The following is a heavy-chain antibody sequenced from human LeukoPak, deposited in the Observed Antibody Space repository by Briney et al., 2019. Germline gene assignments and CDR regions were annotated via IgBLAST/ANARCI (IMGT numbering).Heavy chain of an antibody. J-gene: IGHJ4*02. V-gene: IGHV3-33*01. Sequence: SGRSLRLPCAASGFTFSSHGMHWVRQAPGKGLEWVAVIWYDGSNKYYADSVKGRFTISRDNSKNTLYLQMNSLRAEDTAVYYCARNDKGNSYGYSIDYWDQGTLVTVSS. CDR3: ARNDKGNSYGYSIDY. CDR2: IWYDGSNK. CDR1: GFTFSSHG. D-gene: IGHD5-18*01.